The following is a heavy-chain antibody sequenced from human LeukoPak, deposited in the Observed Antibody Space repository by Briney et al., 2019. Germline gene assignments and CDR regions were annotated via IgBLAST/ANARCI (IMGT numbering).Heavy chain of an antibody. CDR1: GDSVSSNNAA. Sequence: SQTLSLTCAISGDSVSSNNAAWNWIRQSPSRGLEWLGRTYYRSRWYSDYAVSVKGRITISPDTSRNQFSLHLSSVTPEDTAVYYCAKLGGNFVDFWGQGTLVTVSS. J-gene: IGHJ4*02. CDR3: AKLGGNFVDF. V-gene: IGHV6-1*01. CDR2: TYYRSRWYS. D-gene: IGHD4-23*01.